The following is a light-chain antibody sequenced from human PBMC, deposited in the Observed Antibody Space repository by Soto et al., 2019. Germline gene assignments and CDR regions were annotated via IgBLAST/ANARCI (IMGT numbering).Light chain of an antibody. Sequence: DIQMTQSPPSLSASVGDRVTIICRASEGINIYLAWFQQKPGKAPKSLIYGATSLQKGVPTRFSGSGGDTDFSRTISSLQPEDIATYYCQQYQRYPLSVGGGTKMKFK. CDR1: EGINIY. V-gene: IGKV1-16*01. J-gene: IGKJ4*01. CDR3: QQYQRYPLS. CDR2: GAT.